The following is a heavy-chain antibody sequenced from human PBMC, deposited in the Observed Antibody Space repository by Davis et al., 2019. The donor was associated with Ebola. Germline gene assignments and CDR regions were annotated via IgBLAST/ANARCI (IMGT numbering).Heavy chain of an antibody. J-gene: IGHJ6*02. D-gene: IGHD1-20*01. CDR2: IYPGDSDT. Sequence: KVSCKGSGYSFTSYWIGWVRQMPGKGLEWMGIIYPGDSDTRYIPSFQGQVTISADKSISTAYLQWSSLKASDTAMYYCARPLLLTGVGHRYYYYYGMDVWGQGTTVTVSS. CDR3: ARPLLLTGVGHRYYYYYGMDV. V-gene: IGHV5-51*01. CDR1: GYSFTSYW.